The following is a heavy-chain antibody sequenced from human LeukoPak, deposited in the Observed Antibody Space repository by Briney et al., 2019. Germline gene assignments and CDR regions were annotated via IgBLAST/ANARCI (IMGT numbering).Heavy chain of an antibody. D-gene: IGHD5-24*01. CDR1: RGSISNADYY. CDR3: ARRGGRDGYNLNWFDP. V-gene: IGHV4-31*03. Sequence: SETLSLTCTVSRGSISNADYYWSWIRQHPGKGLEWIGYIYYSGSTYYNPSLKSRVTISVDTSKNQFSLKLRTVTAADTAVYYCARRGGRDGYNLNWFDPWGQGTLVTVSS. J-gene: IGHJ5*02. CDR2: IYYSGST.